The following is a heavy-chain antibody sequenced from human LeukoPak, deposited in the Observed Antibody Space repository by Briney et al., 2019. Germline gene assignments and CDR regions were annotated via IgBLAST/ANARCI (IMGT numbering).Heavy chain of an antibody. V-gene: IGHV3-23*01. CDR3: ANTHVGGSGTKKAAFDY. CDR2: ISGSGGST. D-gene: IGHD3-10*01. Sequence: GRSLRLSCAASGFTFSSYAMSWVRQAPGKGLEWVSAISGSGGSTYYADSLKGRFTLSRDNSKNTLNLQMNSLRAEDTAVYYCANTHVGGSGTKKAAFDYWGQGTLVTVSS. CDR1: GFTFSSYA. J-gene: IGHJ4*02.